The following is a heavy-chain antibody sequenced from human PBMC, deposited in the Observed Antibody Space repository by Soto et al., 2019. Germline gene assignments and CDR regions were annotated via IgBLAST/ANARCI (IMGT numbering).Heavy chain of an antibody. Sequence: PGGSLRLSCAASGFTFSNYWMHWVRQVPGKGLVWVSRINSDGSSTSYADSVKGRFTISRDNAKNTLYLQMNSLRADDTAVYYSARGSGFSYGPLDYWGQGTLVTVSS. D-gene: IGHD5-18*01. CDR3: ARGSGFSYGPLDY. CDR2: INSDGSST. J-gene: IGHJ4*02. V-gene: IGHV3-74*01. CDR1: GFTFSNYW.